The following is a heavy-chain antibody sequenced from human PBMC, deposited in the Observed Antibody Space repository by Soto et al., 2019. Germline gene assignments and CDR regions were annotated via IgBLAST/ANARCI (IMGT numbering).Heavy chain of an antibody. J-gene: IGHJ3*02. Sequence: PGGSLRLSCAASGFTFSSYAMHRVRQAPGKGLEWVAVISYDGSNKYYADSVKGRFTISRDNSKSTLYLQMNSLRAEDTAVYYCARASGELLTGYAAFDIWGQGTMVTVSS. CDR1: GFTFSSYA. D-gene: IGHD1-26*01. CDR3: ARASGELLTGYAAFDI. CDR2: ISYDGSNK. V-gene: IGHV3-30-3*01.